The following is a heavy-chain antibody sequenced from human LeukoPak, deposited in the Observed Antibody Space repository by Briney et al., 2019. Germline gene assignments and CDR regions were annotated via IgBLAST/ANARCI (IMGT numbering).Heavy chain of an antibody. D-gene: IGHD6-19*01. J-gene: IGHJ4*02. CDR3: ATTVAGTD. CDR1: GFTFSSTA. V-gene: IGHV3-30*04. CDR2: ISYDGSNK. Sequence: PGGSLRLSCAASGFTFSSTAMHWVRQAPGTGLEWVAVISYDGSNKYYADSVKGRFTISRDNSKNTLYLQMNSLRAEDKAVYYCATTVAGTDWGQGTLVTVSS.